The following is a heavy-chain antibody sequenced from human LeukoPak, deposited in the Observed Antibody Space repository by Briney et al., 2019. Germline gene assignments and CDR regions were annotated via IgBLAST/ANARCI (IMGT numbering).Heavy chain of an antibody. CDR1: GFTVSSNY. D-gene: IGHD2-2*01. Sequence: GGSLRLSCAASGFTVSSNYMSWVRQAPGKGLEWVSVMYSGGSTYYADSVKGRFTISRHNSKNTLYLQMNSLRAEDTAVYYCATCSSTSCYEGGSDYWGQGTLVTVSS. J-gene: IGHJ4*02. V-gene: IGHV3-53*04. CDR3: ATCSSTSCYEGGSDY. CDR2: MYSGGST.